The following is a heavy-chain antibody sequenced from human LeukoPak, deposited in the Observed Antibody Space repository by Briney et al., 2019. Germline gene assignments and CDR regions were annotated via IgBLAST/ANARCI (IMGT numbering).Heavy chain of an antibody. J-gene: IGHJ4*02. Sequence: GGSLRLSCAAAGFTFRSHWMSWIRQAPGKGLEWVANTNQDGSDKQYVDSVKGRFTISRDNAKNSLYLQMDSLRAEDTGLYYCARDHVVDGLVFDYWGQGALVNVSS. CDR3: ARDHVVDGLVFDY. CDR1: GFTFRSHW. V-gene: IGHV3-7*01. CDR2: TNQDGSDK. D-gene: IGHD2-15*01.